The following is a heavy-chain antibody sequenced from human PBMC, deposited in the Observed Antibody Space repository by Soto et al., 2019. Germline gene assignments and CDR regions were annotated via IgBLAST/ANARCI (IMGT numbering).Heavy chain of an antibody. V-gene: IGHV1-18*01. CDR3: ARDPVAGPDFDY. J-gene: IGHJ4*02. CDR1: GYTFINYG. D-gene: IGHD6-19*01. CDR2: ISGYNGNT. Sequence: ASVKVSCKASGYTFINYGISWVRQAPGQGLEWMGWISGYNGNTNYAQKFQGRVTMTIDTSTSTAYMELRSLRSDDTAVYYCARDPVAGPDFDYWDQGTLVTVSS.